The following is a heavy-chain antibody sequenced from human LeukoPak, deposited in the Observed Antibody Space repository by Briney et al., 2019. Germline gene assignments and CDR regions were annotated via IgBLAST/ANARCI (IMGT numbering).Heavy chain of an antibody. V-gene: IGHV1-46*01. D-gene: IGHD4-17*01. J-gene: IGHJ4*02. Sequence: ASVKVSCKAFGYTFTSNYMHWVRQAPGQGPEWMGVISPSGGSTTYAQKFQGRVTLTRDMSTSTDYLELSSLRSEDTAVYYCARGDYDDSGDFRTLEYWGQGTLVTVSS. CDR1: GYTFTSNY. CDR3: ARGDYDDSGDFRTLEY. CDR2: ISPSGGST.